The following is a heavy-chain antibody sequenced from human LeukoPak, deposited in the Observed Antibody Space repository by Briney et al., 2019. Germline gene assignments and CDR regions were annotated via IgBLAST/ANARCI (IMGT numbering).Heavy chain of an antibody. Sequence: SETLSLTCAVPGCSITRGYSWGWFPQPPGRGRRWTGSIYHSGTNYKHPSLKGGVTSSVTTSKNHYSLKRTSLTPADPAVYYVARHPLDMVRGYFDYWGQGSQVSVPS. J-gene: IGHJ4*02. CDR3: ARHPLDMVRGYFDY. CDR2: IYHSGTN. V-gene: IGHV4-38-2*01. CDR1: GCSITRGYS. D-gene: IGHD4/OR15-4a*01.